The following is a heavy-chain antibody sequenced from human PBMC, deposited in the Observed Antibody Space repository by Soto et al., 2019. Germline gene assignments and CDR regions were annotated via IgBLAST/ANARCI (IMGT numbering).Heavy chain of an antibody. CDR2: IWYDGSNK. V-gene: IGHV3-33*01. Sequence: GGSLRLSCAASGFTFSSYGMHWVRQAPGKGLEWVAVIWYDGSNKYYADSVKGRFTISRDNSKNTLYLQMNSLRAEDTAVYYCARGGDIVVVPAAPFDYWGQGTLVTVSS. CDR3: ARGGDIVVVPAAPFDY. D-gene: IGHD2-2*01. CDR1: GFTFSSYG. J-gene: IGHJ4*02.